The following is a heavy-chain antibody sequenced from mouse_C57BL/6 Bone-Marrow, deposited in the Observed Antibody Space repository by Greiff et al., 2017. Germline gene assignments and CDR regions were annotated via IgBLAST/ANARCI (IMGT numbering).Heavy chain of an antibody. Sequence: DVQLQESGAELVRPGASVKLSCTASGFNIKDDYMHWVKQRPEQGLEWIGWIDPENGDTEYASKFQGKATITADTSSNTAYLQLSSLTSEDTAVYYCTTGYYGSAWFAYWGQGTLVTVSA. J-gene: IGHJ3*01. CDR1: GFNIKDDY. D-gene: IGHD1-1*01. V-gene: IGHV14-4*01. CDR2: IDPENGDT. CDR3: TTGYYGSAWFAY.